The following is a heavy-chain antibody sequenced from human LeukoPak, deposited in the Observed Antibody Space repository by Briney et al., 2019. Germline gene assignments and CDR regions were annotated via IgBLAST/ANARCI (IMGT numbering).Heavy chain of an antibody. CDR2: ISSSSNTI. CDR3: ARNYYDSSGSMWY. V-gene: IGHV3-48*02. Sequence: GGSLRLSCAASGFTFSSYSMNGVRQAPGKGLEWVSYISSSSNTIYYADSVKGRFTISRDNAKNSLYLQMNSLRDEDTAVYYCARNYYDSSGSMWYWGQGTLVTVSS. J-gene: IGHJ4*02. CDR1: GFTFSSYS. D-gene: IGHD3-22*01.